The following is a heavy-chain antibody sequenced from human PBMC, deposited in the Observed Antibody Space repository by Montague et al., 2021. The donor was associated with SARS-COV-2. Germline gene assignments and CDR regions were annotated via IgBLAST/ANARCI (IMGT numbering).Heavy chain of an antibody. J-gene: IGHJ6*02. Sequence: SLRLSCAASGFTFSSYEMNWVRQAPGKGLEWVSYISSSGSTIYYADSVKGRSTISRDNAKNSLYLQMNSLRAEDTAVYYCARDEGLKYGSGDYYGMDVWGQGTTVTVSS. CDR2: ISSSGSTI. CDR3: ARDEGLKYGSGDYYGMDV. D-gene: IGHD3-10*01. CDR1: GFTFSSYE. V-gene: IGHV3-48*03.